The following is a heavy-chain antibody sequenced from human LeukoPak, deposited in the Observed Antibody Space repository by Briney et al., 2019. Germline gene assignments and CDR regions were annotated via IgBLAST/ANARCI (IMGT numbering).Heavy chain of an antibody. CDR3: ARHAKAYGSSCDY. V-gene: IGHV5-10-1*01. CDR1: GYSFTTYW. D-gene: IGHD6-13*01. CDR2: IDPSDSYT. Sequence: GESLKISCKGSGYSFTTYWISWVRQMPGKGLEWMGRIDPSDSYTNYSPSFQGHVTVSADKSFSTAYLQWTSLKASDTAMYYCARHAKAYGSSCDYWGQGTLVTVSS. J-gene: IGHJ4*02.